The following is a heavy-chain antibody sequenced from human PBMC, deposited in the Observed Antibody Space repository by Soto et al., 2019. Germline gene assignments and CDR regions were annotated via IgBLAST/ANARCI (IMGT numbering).Heavy chain of an antibody. CDR3: AQGGYGSGWYLALED. J-gene: IGHJ4*02. V-gene: IGHV1-46*01. CDR1: GYTFTSYY. D-gene: IGHD6-19*01. CDR2: INPSGGST. Sequence: ASVKVSCKASGYTFTSYYMHWVRQAPGQGLEWMGIINPSGGSTSYAQKFQGRVTMTRDTSTSTVYMELSSLRSEDAAVYYCAQGGYGSGWYLALEDWGQGTLVTVSS.